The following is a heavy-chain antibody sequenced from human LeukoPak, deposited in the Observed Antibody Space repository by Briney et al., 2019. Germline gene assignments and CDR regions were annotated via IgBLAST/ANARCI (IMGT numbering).Heavy chain of an antibody. CDR3: ASLGSGSYHHYYFGMDV. D-gene: IGHD3-10*01. J-gene: IGHJ6*02. V-gene: IGHV3-21*01. CDR2: ISSSSSYI. CDR1: GFTFSSYS. Sequence: PGGSLRLSCAASGFTFSSYSMNWVRQAPGKGLEWVSSISSSSSYIYYADSVKGRFTISRDNAKNSLYLRMNSLRAEDTAVYYCASLGSGSYHHYYFGMDVWGQGTTVTVSS.